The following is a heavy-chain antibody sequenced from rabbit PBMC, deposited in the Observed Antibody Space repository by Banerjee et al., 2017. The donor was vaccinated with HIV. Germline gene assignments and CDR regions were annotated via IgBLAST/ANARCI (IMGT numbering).Heavy chain of an antibody. J-gene: IGHJ3*01. CDR2: VGVGGGKT. V-gene: IGHV1S40*01. Sequence: QQLVESGGGLVKPGASLTLTCKASGFSFSSGYDMCWVRQAPGKGLEWIACVGVGGGKTWYASWAKGRFTISKTSSTTVTLQMTSLTAADTATYFCARDGGDTYNYAVTLWGQGTLVTVS. CDR3: ARDGGDTYNYAVTL. CDR1: GFSFSSGYD. D-gene: IGHD6-1*01.